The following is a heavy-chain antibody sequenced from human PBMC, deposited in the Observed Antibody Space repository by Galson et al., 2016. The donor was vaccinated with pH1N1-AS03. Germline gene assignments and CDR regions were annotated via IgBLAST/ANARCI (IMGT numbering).Heavy chain of an antibody. Sequence: QSGAEVTKPGASVKVSCKASGYAFTAYYIHWVRQAPGQGLEWMGFVNTKTGVTIYAQKFKGRVTMTRDTSISTAYMELRGLGSDDSAFYYCARVEGIASTTGDWGQGSLITVSS. CDR1: GYAFTAYY. J-gene: IGHJ4*02. D-gene: IGHD6-13*01. CDR3: ARVEGIASTTGD. V-gene: IGHV1-2*02. CDR2: VNTKTGVT.